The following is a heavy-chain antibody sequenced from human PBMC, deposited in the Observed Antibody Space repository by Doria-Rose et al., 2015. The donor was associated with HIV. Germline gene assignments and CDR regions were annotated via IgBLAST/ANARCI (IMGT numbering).Heavy chain of an antibody. V-gene: IGHV2-26*01. J-gene: IGHJ4*02. CDR1: GVSLSGPGMG. CDR2: IFSDDER. CDR3: ARIKSSRWYHKYYFDF. Sequence: SGPVLVKPTETLTLTCTVSGVSLSGPGMGVSWIRQPLGKALEWLANIFSDDERSYKTSLKSGLTISRGTSKSQVVHTMTDMDTVDTTTYYCARIKSSRWYHKYYFDFWGQGTLVIVSA. D-gene: IGHD6-13*01.